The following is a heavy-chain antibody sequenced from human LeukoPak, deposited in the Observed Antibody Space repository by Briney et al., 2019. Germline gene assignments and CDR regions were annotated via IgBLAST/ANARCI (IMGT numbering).Heavy chain of an antibody. CDR1: GFTFSNAW. J-gene: IGHJ4*02. CDR2: IKSKTDGGTT. CDR3: TTVVGHCSGGSCYPYYFDY. D-gene: IGHD2-15*01. V-gene: IGHV3-15*01. Sequence: GGSLRLSCAASGFTFSNAWMSWVRQAPGKGLGWVGRIKSKTDGGTTDYAAPVKGRFTISRDDSKNTLYLQMNSLKTEDTAVYYCTTVVGHCSGGSCYPYYFDYWGQGTLVTVSS.